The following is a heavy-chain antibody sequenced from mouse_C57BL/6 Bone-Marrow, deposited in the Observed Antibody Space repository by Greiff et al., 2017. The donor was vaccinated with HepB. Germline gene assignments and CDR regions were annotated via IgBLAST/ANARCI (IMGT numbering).Heavy chain of an antibody. Sequence: VQLVESGPELVKPGASVKISCKASGYAFSSSWLNWVKQRPGKGLEWIGRIYPGDGDTNYNGKFKGKATLTADKSSSTADMQLSSLTSEDSAVYFCARLPDYYGSSPFAYWGQGTLVTVSA. CDR1: GYAFSSSW. V-gene: IGHV1-82*01. CDR3: ARLPDYYGSSPFAY. CDR2: IYPGDGDT. D-gene: IGHD1-1*01. J-gene: IGHJ3*01.